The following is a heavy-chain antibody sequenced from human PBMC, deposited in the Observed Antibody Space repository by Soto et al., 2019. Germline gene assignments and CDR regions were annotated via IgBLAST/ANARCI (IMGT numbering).Heavy chain of an antibody. CDR2: IYWDDDK. CDR3: AHTHRDGYPKT. Sequence: QITLKESGPTLVKPTQTLTLTCTFSGFSLSTSGVGVGWIRQPPGKALEWLALIYWDDDKRYSPSLKSRLTITKYTYKNHVVLTMTNMDPVDTATYYCAHTHRDGYPKTWGQGTLVTVSS. V-gene: IGHV2-5*02. J-gene: IGHJ5*02. D-gene: IGHD5-12*01. CDR1: GFSLSTSGVG.